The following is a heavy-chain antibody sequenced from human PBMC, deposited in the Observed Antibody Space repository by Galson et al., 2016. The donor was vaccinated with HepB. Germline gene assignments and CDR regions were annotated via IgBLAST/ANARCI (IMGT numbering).Heavy chain of an antibody. V-gene: IGHV3-7*01. CDR2: IKQDASEK. J-gene: IGHJ4*02. CDR1: GFAFNTYW. CDR3: ARDHRHCGADPM. D-gene: IGHD2-21*02. Sequence: SPRLSCAASGFAFNTYWMSWVRHAPGKGLEWVANIKQDASEKYYVDSVKGRFTISRDNAKNSLYLQMNSLTADDTAVYYCARDHRHCGADPMGAQGTLVTVSS.